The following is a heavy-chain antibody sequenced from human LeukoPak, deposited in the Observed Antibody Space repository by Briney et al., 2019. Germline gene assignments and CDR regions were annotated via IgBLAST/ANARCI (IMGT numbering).Heavy chain of an antibody. Sequence: QPGGSLRLSCAASGFTFSSYEMNWVRQAPGKGLEWLSYISSSSSIIYYADSVKGRFTISRDNAKNSLYLQMNSLRDEDTAVYYCAKSDTYRFDYWGQGTLVTVSS. D-gene: IGHD2-21*02. CDR1: GFTFSSYE. J-gene: IGHJ4*02. CDR3: AKSDTYRFDY. CDR2: ISSSSSII. V-gene: IGHV3-48*03.